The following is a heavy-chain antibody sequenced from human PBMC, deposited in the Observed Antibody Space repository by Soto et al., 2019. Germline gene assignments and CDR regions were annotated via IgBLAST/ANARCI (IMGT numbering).Heavy chain of an antibody. CDR1: GFTFSTYW. J-gene: IGHJ4*02. CDR2: INIDGSST. D-gene: IGHD2-2*01. CDR3: TRLISYCSSSSCYGGFDY. Sequence: GGSLRLSCAASGFTFSTYWMHWVRQAPGKGLAWVSRINIDGSSTNYADSVKGRFAISRDNAKNTLYLQLNSLRPEDTAVYYCTRLISYCSSSSCYGGFDYWGQGALVTVSS. V-gene: IGHV3-74*01.